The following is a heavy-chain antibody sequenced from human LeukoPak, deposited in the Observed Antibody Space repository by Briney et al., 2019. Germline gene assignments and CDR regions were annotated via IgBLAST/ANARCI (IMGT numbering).Heavy chain of an antibody. Sequence: EASVKVSCKASGCTFSSYAISWVRQAPGQGLEWMGWINPNSGNTGYSQKFQGRVTITRTTSISTTYMDLSSLRPEDTAVYYCSRGGVGGSGSWEFSGVWGKGTTVTVSS. D-gene: IGHD3-10*01. CDR1: GCTFSSYA. J-gene: IGHJ6*04. V-gene: IGHV1-8*03. CDR2: INPNSGNT. CDR3: SRGGVGGSGSWEFSGV.